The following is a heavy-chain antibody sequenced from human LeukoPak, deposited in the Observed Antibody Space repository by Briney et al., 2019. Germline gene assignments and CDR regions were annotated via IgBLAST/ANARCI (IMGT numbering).Heavy chain of an antibody. D-gene: IGHD2-2*02. Sequence: ASVKVSCKASGYTFTGYYMHWVRQAPGQGLEWMGWINPNSGGTNYAQKFQGRVTMTRDTSISTAYMELSRLRSDDTAVYYCAREAYCSSTSCYRGDGKFDPWGQGTLVTVSS. V-gene: IGHV1-2*02. CDR2: INPNSGGT. J-gene: IGHJ5*02. CDR3: AREAYCSSTSCYRGDGKFDP. CDR1: GYTFTGYY.